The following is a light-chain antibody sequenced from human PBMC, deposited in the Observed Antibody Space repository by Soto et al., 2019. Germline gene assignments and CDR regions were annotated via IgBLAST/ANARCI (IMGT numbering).Light chain of an antibody. J-gene: IGKJ5*01. Sequence: IQMTQSTSSLSASVGDSVTITCRASQNIKTYLNWYQQKPGKAPKLLIYDASSLESGVPSRFSGSGSGTEFTLTISSLQPDDSATYYCQQCNRYPITFGQVTLLAVK. CDR1: QNIKTY. V-gene: IGKV1-5*01. CDR3: QQCNRYPIT. CDR2: DAS.